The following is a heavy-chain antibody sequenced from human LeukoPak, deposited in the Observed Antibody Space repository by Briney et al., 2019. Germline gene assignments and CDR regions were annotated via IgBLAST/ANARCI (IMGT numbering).Heavy chain of an antibody. CDR1: GYTFTGYY. Sequence: ASVKVSCKASGYTFTGYYIGWARQAPRQGLEWMGWINPSTGGTTYAQEFQGRVTMTRDTSINTAYMELSRLRSDDTAVYYCATTRGNTGIYFWGQGTLVTVSS. D-gene: IGHD1-26*01. J-gene: IGHJ4*02. CDR2: INPSTGGT. V-gene: IGHV1-2*02. CDR3: ATTRGNTGIYF.